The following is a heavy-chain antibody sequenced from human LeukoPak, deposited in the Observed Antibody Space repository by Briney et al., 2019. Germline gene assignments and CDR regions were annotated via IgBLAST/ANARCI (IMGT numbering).Heavy chain of an antibody. D-gene: IGHD3-22*01. J-gene: IGHJ4*02. CDR2: IYYSGST. CDR1: GGSISSYL. V-gene: IGHV4-59*01. CDR3: ARALSPYYYDSSGYYFDY. Sequence: SETLSLTCTFSGGSISSYLWSWIRQPPGKGLEWIGYIYYSGSTNYNPSLKSRVTISVDTSKNQFSLKLSSVTAADTAVYYCARALSPYYYDSSGYYFDYWGQGTLVTVSS.